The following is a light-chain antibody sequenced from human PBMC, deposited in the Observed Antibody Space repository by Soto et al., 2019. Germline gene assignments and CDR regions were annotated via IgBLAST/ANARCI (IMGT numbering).Light chain of an antibody. CDR3: QQSYNIQALT. J-gene: IGKJ4*01. Sequence: DIQMTQSPASLSASLGDRVAITCRASQNIRKYLNWYQQKPGKAPKVLIYGAASLQSGVPSRFSGSGSGTNFTLTINSLQHEDYATYYCQQSYNIQALTFGGGTKVDIK. CDR2: GAA. CDR1: QNIRKY. V-gene: IGKV1-39*01.